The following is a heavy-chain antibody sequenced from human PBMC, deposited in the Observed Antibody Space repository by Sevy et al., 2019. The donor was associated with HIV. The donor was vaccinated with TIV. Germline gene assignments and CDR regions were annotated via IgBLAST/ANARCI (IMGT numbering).Heavy chain of an antibody. D-gene: IGHD2-2*02. V-gene: IGHV1-24*01. Sequence: GPVKVSCKVSGYTLTELSMHWVRQAPGKGLEWMGSFDPEDGETIYAQKLQGRVTVTEDTSTDTAYMYLSSLRSEDSAVYYCETGLPGEYVDCGNIGCYTDYFAYWGQGILVTVSS. J-gene: IGHJ4*02. CDR1: GYTLTELS. CDR2: FDPEDGET. CDR3: ETGLPGEYVDCGNIGCYTDYFAY.